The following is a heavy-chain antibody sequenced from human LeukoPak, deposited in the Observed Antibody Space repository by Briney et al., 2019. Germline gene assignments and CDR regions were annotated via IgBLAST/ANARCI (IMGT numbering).Heavy chain of an antibody. CDR1: GYTFTSYD. J-gene: IGHJ4*02. V-gene: IGHV1-8*03. D-gene: IGHD3-3*01. CDR2: MNPNSGNT. CDR3: ARGRFRVTTSNACIGDY. Sequence: ASVKVSCKASGYTFTSYDINWVRQATGQGLEWMGWMNPNSGNTGYAQKFQGRVTITRNTSISTAYMELTSLKSDDTAAYYCARGRFRVTTSNACIGDYWGQGTLITVSS.